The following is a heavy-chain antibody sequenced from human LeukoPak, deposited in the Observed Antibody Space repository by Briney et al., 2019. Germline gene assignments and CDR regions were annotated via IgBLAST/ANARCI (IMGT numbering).Heavy chain of an antibody. Sequence: ASVKVSCKASGYTFTSYGISWVRQAPGQGLEWMGWISAYNGNTNYAQKLQGRVTMTTDTSTSTAYMELRSLRSDDTAVYYCARAGSGNRGKADIKREFDYWGQGTLVTVSS. CDR3: ARAGSGNRGKADIKREFDY. J-gene: IGHJ4*02. V-gene: IGHV1-18*01. CDR2: ISAYNGNT. D-gene: IGHD3-10*01. CDR1: GYTFTSYG.